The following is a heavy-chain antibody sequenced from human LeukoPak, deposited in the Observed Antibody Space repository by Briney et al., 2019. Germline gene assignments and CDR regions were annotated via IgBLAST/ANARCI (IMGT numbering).Heavy chain of an antibody. V-gene: IGHV4-59*12. D-gene: IGHD3-16*02. Sequence: SETLSLTCTVSGGSISSYYWSWIRQPPGKGLECIGYIYHSGSTYYNPSLKSRVTISVDRSKNQFSLKLSSVTAADTAVYYCARGGDYVWGSYRYSNWFDPWGQGTLVTVSS. J-gene: IGHJ5*02. CDR2: IYHSGST. CDR1: GGSISSYY. CDR3: ARGGDYVWGSYRYSNWFDP.